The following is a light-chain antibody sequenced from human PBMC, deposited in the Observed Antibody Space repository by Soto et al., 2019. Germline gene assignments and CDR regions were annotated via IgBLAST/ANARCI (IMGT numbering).Light chain of an antibody. J-gene: IGKJ4*01. CDR1: QSVSSN. Sequence: EIVMTQSPVTLSVSPGERATLSCRASQSVSSNLAWFQQRPGQAPRLLIYGASTRATGVPARFSGSGSGTEFTLTISSLLSEDFTIYYCQHYNNWPLTFGGGTKVEIK. CDR3: QHYNNWPLT. V-gene: IGKV3-15*01. CDR2: GAS.